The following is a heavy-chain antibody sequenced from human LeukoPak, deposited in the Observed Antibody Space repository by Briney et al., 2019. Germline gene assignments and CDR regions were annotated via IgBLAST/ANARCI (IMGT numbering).Heavy chain of an antibody. V-gene: IGHV3-30-3*01. CDR2: ISYDGSNK. CDR3: AKDPRGAAAGTGNY. D-gene: IGHD6-13*01. Sequence: GRSLRLSCAASGFTFSSYAMHWVRQAPGKGLEWVAVISYDGSNKYYADSVKGRFTISRDNSKNTLYLQMNSLRAEDTAVYYCAKDPRGAAAGTGNYWGQGTLVTVSS. J-gene: IGHJ4*02. CDR1: GFTFSSYA.